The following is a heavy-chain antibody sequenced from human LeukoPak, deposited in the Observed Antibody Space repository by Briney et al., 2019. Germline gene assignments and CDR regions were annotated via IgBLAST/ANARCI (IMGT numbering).Heavy chain of an antibody. CDR3: AKGSSTGWPYYFDY. Sequence: QPGGSLRLSCAASGFTFSSYWMHWVRQAPGKGLEWVSAITGSGGSTYCADSVKGRFTISRDNSKNTLYLQMNSLRAEDTAIYYCAKGSSTGWPYYFDYWGQGTLVTVSS. D-gene: IGHD6-19*01. CDR2: ITGSGGST. V-gene: IGHV3-23*01. J-gene: IGHJ4*02. CDR1: GFTFSSYW.